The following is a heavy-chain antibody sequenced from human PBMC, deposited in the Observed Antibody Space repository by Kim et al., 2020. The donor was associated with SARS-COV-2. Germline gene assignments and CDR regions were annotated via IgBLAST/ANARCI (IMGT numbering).Heavy chain of an antibody. CDR1: GGSISSGGYS. V-gene: IGHV4-30-2*01. CDR3: ARGVSIGPNYYYGMDV. D-gene: IGHD6-13*01. CDR2: IYHSGST. J-gene: IGHJ6*02. Sequence: SETLSLTCAVSGGSISSGGYSWSWIRQPPGKGLEWIGYIYHSGSTYYNPSLKSRVTISVDRSKNQFSLKLSSVTAADTAVYYCARGVSIGPNYYYGMDVWGQGTTVTVSS.